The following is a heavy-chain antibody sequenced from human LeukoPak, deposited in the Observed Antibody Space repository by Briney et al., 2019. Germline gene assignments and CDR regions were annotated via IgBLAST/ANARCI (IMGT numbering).Heavy chain of an antibody. V-gene: IGHV3-73*01. CDR1: GFTFSGSA. CDR2: IRSKTNSYAT. D-gene: IGHD3-9*01. CDR3: TRQMSYYDILTGYYTLYYFDY. Sequence: GGSLRLSCAASGFTFSGSAMHWVRQASRKGLEWVGRIRSKTNSYATAYAASVKGRFTISRDDSKNTAYLQMNSLKTEDTAVYYCTRQMSYYDILTGYYTLYYFDYWGQGTLVTVSS. J-gene: IGHJ4*02.